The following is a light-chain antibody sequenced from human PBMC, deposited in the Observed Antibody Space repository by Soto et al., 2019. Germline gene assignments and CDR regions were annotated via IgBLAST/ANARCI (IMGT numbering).Light chain of an antibody. CDR3: QSYDSDFVV. J-gene: IGLJ2*01. CDR1: RGSIANNY. Sequence: NFMLTQPHSVSESPGKTLSIYCTRSRGSIANNYVQWYQQRPGSAPTTVIYENNQRLSGVPDRFSGSTDGSSNSASLTISGLQTEDEADYYCQSYDSDFVVFGGGTKVTVL. V-gene: IGLV6-57*04. CDR2: ENN.